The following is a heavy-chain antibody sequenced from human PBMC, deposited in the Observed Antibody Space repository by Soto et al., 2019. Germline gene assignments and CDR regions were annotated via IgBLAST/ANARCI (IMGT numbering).Heavy chain of an antibody. CDR2: ISSTATYT. CDR3: AKDIMRFGELFDY. CDR1: GFSFSDYY. Sequence: GGSLRLSCAVSGFSFSDYYMNWIRQAPGKGLEWLSYISSTATYTNYADSVRGRFTISRDSAKNSLYLDMNGLRAEDTALYYCAKDIMRFGELFDYWGQGTLVTVSS. V-gene: IGHV3-11*05. J-gene: IGHJ4*02. D-gene: IGHD3-10*01.